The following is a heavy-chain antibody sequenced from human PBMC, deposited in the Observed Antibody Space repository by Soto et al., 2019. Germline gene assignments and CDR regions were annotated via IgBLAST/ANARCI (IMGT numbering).Heavy chain of an antibody. CDR2: IYYSGST. D-gene: IGHD3-10*01. CDR3: ARDVGSSGSSRWFDT. J-gene: IGHJ5*02. V-gene: IGHV4-39*02. CDR1: GGSISSSSYY. Sequence: PSETLSLTCPVSGGSISSSSYYWGWIRKPPGKGLEWIGSIYYSGSTYYNPSMKGRFSISRDQSKSTLYLQVNSLRAEDTATYYCARDVGSSGSSRWFDTWGQGTLVTVSS.